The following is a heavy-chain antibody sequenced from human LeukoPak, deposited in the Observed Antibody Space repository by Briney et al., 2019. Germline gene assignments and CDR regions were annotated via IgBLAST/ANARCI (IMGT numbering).Heavy chain of an antibody. Sequence: GASVKVSCKASGYTFTSYAMNWVRQAPGQGLEWMGIINPSGGSTNYAQKFQGRVTMTRDTSTSTVYMELSSLRSEDTAVYYCARDRVAVAGSSEYYGMDVWGQGTTVTVSS. V-gene: IGHV1-46*01. J-gene: IGHJ6*02. CDR2: INPSGGST. CDR3: ARDRVAVAGSSEYYGMDV. D-gene: IGHD6-19*01. CDR1: GYTFTSYA.